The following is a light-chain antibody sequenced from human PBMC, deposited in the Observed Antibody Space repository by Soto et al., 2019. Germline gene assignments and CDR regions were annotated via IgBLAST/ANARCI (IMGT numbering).Light chain of an antibody. CDR2: AAS. V-gene: IGKV1-27*01. CDR3: QKYSSAPL. CDR1: QDIRNF. Sequence: IQMTQSPTSLSASVGDRVTITCRASQDIRNFVAWYKQKPGKAPKLLIYAASTLQSGVPSRFSGSRSVPDFTLTINNLQPEDVESCTVQKYSSAPLFGLGTKVESK. J-gene: IGKJ3*01.